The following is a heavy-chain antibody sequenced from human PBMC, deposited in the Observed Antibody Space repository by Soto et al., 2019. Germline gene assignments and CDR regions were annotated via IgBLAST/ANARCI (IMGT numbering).Heavy chain of an antibody. Sequence: PGESLKISCEVSGYTFTNYWIAGVRQMPGKGLEWMGIVNPDDSTTTYSQSFQGQVIISADKSVRSAYLQWSSLKDSDTATYYCVRRFCSGTTCRFNWFDPWGQGTPVTVSS. V-gene: IGHV5-51*01. D-gene: IGHD2-2*01. J-gene: IGHJ5*02. CDR1: GYTFTNYW. CDR2: VNPDDSTT. CDR3: VRRFCSGTTCRFNWFDP.